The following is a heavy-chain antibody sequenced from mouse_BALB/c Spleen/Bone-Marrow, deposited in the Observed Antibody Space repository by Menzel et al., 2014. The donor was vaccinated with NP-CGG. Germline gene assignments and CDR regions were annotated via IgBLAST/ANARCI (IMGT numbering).Heavy chain of an antibody. D-gene: IGHD2-4*01. J-gene: IGHJ1*01. CDR3: ARDINYDIYLYFDV. CDR1: GLTFTDYY. CDR2: IRNKAKGYTT. Sequence: EVQLQQSGGGLVQPGGSLRLSCATSGLTFTDYYMSWVRQPPGKALEWLGFIRNKAKGYTTEYSASVKGRFTISRDNSQSILYLQMNTLRAEDSATYYCARDINYDIYLYFDVWGAGTTVTVSS. V-gene: IGHV7-3*02.